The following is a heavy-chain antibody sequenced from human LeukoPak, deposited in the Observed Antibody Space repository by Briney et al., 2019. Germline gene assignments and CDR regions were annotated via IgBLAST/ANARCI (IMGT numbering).Heavy chain of an antibody. CDR3: ARDTGGYCSGGSCPNFDY. J-gene: IGHJ4*01. V-gene: IGHV1-18*01. CDR2: ISAYNGNT. D-gene: IGHD2-15*01. CDR1: GYTFTSYG. Sequence: APVKPSCTASGYTFTSYGISWVRQSPGQGLEWMGWISAYNGNTNYAQKLQGRVTMTTDPSTSTAYMELRSLRSDDTAVYYCARDTGGYCSGGSCPNFDYWG.